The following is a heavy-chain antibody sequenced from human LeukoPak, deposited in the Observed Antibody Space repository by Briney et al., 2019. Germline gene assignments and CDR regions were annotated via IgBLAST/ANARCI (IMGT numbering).Heavy chain of an antibody. Sequence: GGSLRLSCAASGFIFSNYGFHWVRQAPGKGLEWVALIWSDGSKKYYTDSVKGRFTISRDDSKDTLFLQMNSLRAEDMAVYYCARDIGTWPNSLFDYWGQGNLVTVSS. V-gene: IGHV3-33*01. J-gene: IGHJ4*02. CDR2: IWSDGSKK. D-gene: IGHD4-23*01. CDR3: ARDIGTWPNSLFDY. CDR1: GFIFSNYG.